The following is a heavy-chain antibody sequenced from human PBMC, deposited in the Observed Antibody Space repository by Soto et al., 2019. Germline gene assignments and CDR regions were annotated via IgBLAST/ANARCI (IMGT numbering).Heavy chain of an antibody. D-gene: IGHD5-18*01. V-gene: IGHV4-59*01. J-gene: IGHJ4*02. CDR2: IYYSGGT. CDR3: ARGRIQLWYPFDY. Sequence: QVQLQESGPGLVKPSETLSLTCTVSGGSISSYYWSWIRQPPGKGLQWIGYIYYSGGTNYNPSLKSRVTISGATSKIQFSRKLSSVTAADTAVYYCARGRIQLWYPFDYWGQGTLVTVSS. CDR1: GGSISSYY.